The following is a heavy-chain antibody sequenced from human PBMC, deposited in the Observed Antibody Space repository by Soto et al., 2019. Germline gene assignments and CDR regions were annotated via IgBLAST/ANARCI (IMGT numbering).Heavy chain of an antibody. CDR2: ISSSSSYI. D-gene: IGHD3-9*01. CDR3: ARDQQHDILTGYTPGAGYYYGMDV. CDR1: GGSISSGVYS. J-gene: IGHJ6*02. Sequence: ETLSLTCAVSGGSISSGVYSWSWVRQAPGKGLEWVSSISSSSSYIDYADSVKGRYTISRDNAKNSLYLQMNSLRAEDTAVYYCARDQQHDILTGYTPGAGYYYGMDVWGQGTTVTFSS. V-gene: IGHV3-21*01.